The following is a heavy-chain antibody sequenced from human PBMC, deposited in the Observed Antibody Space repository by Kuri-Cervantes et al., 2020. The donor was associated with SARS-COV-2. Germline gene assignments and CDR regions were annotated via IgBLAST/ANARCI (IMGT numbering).Heavy chain of an antibody. Sequence: ASVKVSCKVSGYTLTELSMHWVRQAPGKGLEWVGGFDPEDGETIYAQKFQGRVTMTEDTSTDTAYMELSSLRSEDTAVYYCATGPPYVVPAAIGGGWFDPWGQGTLVTVSS. J-gene: IGHJ5*02. V-gene: IGHV1-24*01. CDR1: GYTLTELS. CDR3: ATGPPYVVPAAIGGGWFDP. CDR2: FDPEDGET. D-gene: IGHD2-2*02.